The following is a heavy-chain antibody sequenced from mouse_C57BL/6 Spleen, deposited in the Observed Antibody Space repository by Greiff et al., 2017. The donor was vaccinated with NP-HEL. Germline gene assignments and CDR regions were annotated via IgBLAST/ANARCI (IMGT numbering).Heavy chain of an antibody. CDR3: AREGSYYGGSSLGWFDD. Sequence: EVQLVESGGGLVKPGGSLKLSCAASGFTFSDYGMHWVRQAPEKGLEWVAYISSGRRTIYSADTVKGRFTISRDNAKKTLFLQMTSLRSEDTAMEYCAREGSYYGGSSLGWFDDWGKGTLVTVSA. V-gene: IGHV5-17*01. CDR1: GFTFSDYG. J-gene: IGHJ3*01. CDR2: ISSGRRTI. D-gene: IGHD1-1*01.